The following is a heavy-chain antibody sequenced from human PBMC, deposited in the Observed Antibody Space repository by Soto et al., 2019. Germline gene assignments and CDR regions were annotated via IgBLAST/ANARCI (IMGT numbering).Heavy chain of an antibody. D-gene: IGHD6-19*01. J-gene: IGHJ5*02. CDR2: ISGSGGST. Sequence: VGSLRLSCAASGFTFSSYAMSWVRQAPVKVLEWVSAISGSGGSTYYADSVKGRFTISRDNSKNTLYLQMNSLRAEDTAVYYCAKSPLIAVAANWFDPWGQGTPVTAPQ. V-gene: IGHV3-23*01. CDR1: GFTFSSYA. CDR3: AKSPLIAVAANWFDP.